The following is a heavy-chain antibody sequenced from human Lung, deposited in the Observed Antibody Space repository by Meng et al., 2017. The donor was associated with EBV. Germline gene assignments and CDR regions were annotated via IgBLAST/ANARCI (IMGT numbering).Heavy chain of an antibody. J-gene: IGHJ2*01. CDR2: TYYRSKWYN. CDR3: ARGATSVFDL. V-gene: IGHV6-1*01. Sequence: QVQLQQSGQGLVKPSTTLSLTCVISGDSVSSSIAAWTWIRQSPSRGLEWLGRTYYRSKWYNDYAVFVKSRITINPDTSKNQFSLQLNSVTPEDTAVYYCARGATSVFDLWGRGTLVTVSS. CDR1: GDSVSSSIAA.